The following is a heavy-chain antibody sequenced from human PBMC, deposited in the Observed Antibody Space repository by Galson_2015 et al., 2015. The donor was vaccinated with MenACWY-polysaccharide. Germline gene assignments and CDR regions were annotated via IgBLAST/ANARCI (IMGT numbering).Heavy chain of an antibody. Sequence: QSGAEVKKPGESLKISCKGSGYTFTNYWIAWVRQMPGKGLEWMGFIYPGDSDTRYSPSFQGQVTISADKSINAAYLQWSSLKASDTAMYYCARQYTAYDYWGQGTLVTVSS. CDR3: ARQYTAYDY. CDR2: IYPGDSDT. J-gene: IGHJ4*02. V-gene: IGHV5-51*01. CDR1: GYTFTNYW. D-gene: IGHD5-12*01.